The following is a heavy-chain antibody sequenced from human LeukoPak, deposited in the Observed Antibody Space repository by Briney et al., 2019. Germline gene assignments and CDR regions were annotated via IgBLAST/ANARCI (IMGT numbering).Heavy chain of an antibody. CDR2: INPNSGGT. J-gene: IGHJ4*02. CDR1: GYTFTGYY. CDR3: ATLGDGYNLFDY. Sequence: ASVKVSCKASGYTFTGYYMHWVRQAPGQGLEWMGRINPNSGGTNYAQKFQGRVTMTRDTSISTAYMELSSLRSEDTAVYYCATLGDGYNLFDYWGQGTLVTVSS. V-gene: IGHV1-2*06. D-gene: IGHD5-24*01.